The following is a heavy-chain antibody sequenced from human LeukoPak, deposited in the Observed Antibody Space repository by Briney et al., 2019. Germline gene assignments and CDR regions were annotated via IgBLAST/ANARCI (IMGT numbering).Heavy chain of an antibody. CDR1: GFPFSSHF. Sequence: PAGSLRLSCAAPGFPFSSHFMSWVPQAPWKGLQWLAKIKPDGSEEFYGDSVKGRFTISRDNAKNSLYLQMNSLRAEDTAVYYCARPGIAVAGEFFDYWGQGTLVTVSS. CDR2: IKPDGSEE. D-gene: IGHD6-19*01. J-gene: IGHJ4*02. V-gene: IGHV3-7*02. CDR3: ARPGIAVAGEFFDY.